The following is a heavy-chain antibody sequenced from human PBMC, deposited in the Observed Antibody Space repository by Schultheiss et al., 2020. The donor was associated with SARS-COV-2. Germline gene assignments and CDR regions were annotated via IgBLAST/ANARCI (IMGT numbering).Heavy chain of an antibody. CDR2: VYHTETT. V-gene: IGHV4-59*01. Sequence: SQTLSLTCTVSGGSISSYYWSWIRQPPGKGLEWIGYVYHTETTKYNPSLESRITMSVDTNKNHFSLRLGSVTAADTAVYYCAKEKLNYFDYWGQGTLVTVSS. D-gene: IGHD1-7*01. CDR1: GGSISSYY. J-gene: IGHJ4*02. CDR3: AKEKLNYFDY.